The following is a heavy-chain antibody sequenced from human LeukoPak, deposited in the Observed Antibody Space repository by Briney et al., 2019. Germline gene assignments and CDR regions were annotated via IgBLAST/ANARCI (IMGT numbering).Heavy chain of an antibody. CDR2: IYYSGST. J-gene: IGHJ3*02. V-gene: IGHV4-59*08. CDR1: GGSISSYY. Sequence: SETLSLTCTVSGGSISSYYWSWIRQPPGKGLEWIGYIYYSGSTNYNPPLKSRVTISVDTSKNQFSLKLSSVTAADTAVYYCARGSYDILTGFVFDIWGQGTMVTVSS. CDR3: ARGSYDILTGFVFDI. D-gene: IGHD3-9*01.